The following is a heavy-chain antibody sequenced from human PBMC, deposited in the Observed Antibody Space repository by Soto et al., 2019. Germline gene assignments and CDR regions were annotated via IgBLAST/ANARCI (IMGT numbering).Heavy chain of an antibody. CDR3: AKDQGGYSYGPEA. CDR1: GFTFSSYA. D-gene: IGHD5-18*01. Sequence: EVQLLESGGGLVQPGGSLRLSCAASGFTFSSYAMSWVRQAPGKGLEWVSAISGSGGSTYYADSVKGRFTISRDNSKNTLYLQRTSLRAEDTAVYYCAKDQGGYSYGPEAWGQGTLVTVSS. J-gene: IGHJ5*02. CDR2: ISGSGGST. V-gene: IGHV3-23*01.